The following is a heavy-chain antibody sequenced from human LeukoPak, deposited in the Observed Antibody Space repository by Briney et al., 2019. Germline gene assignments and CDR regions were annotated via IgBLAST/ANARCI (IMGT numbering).Heavy chain of an antibody. V-gene: IGHV4-59*08. J-gene: IGHJ4*02. CDR2: LYYTGST. CDR3: ARHGSGYSSVFDY. Sequence: SETLSLTCTVSGGSITNYYWSWIRQPPGKGLEWIGYLYYTGSTNYNPSLKSRVTISADVSKNQFSLKLRSMTAADTAVYYCARHGSGYSSVFDYWGQGTLVTVSS. D-gene: IGHD6-19*01. CDR1: GGSITNYY.